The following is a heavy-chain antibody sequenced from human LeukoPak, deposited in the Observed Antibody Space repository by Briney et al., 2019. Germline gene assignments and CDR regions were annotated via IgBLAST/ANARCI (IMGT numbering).Heavy chain of an antibody. CDR1: GYTFTSYY. V-gene: IGHV1-46*01. Sequence: ASVKVSCKASGYTFTSYYMHWVRQAPGQGLEWMGIINPSGGSTSYAQKFQGRVTMTRDMSTSTVYMELSSLRSEDTAVYYCASTTVTTFWFDPWGQGTLVTVSS. D-gene: IGHD4-11*01. CDR2: INPSGGST. J-gene: IGHJ5*02. CDR3: ASTTVTTFWFDP.